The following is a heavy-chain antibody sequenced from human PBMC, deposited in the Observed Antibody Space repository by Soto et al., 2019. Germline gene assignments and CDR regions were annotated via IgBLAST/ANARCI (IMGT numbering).Heavy chain of an antibody. J-gene: IGHJ4*02. CDR3: ARATTVTTWDYFDY. CDR1: GYTFTSYA. CDR2: INAGNANT. D-gene: IGHD4-17*01. V-gene: IGHV1-3*01. Sequence: QVQLVQSGAEVKKPGASVKVSCKASGYTFTSYAMHWVRQAPGQRLEWMGWINAGNANTKYSQKFQGRVTITRDISASTAYMELSSLRSEDTAVYYCARATTVTTWDYFDYWGQGTLVTVSS.